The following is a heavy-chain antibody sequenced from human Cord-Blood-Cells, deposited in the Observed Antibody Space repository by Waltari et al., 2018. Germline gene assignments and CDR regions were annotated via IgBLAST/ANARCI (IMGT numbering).Heavy chain of an antibody. Sequence: EVQLVESGGGLVKPGGSLRLSCAASGFTFSSYSMNWVRQATGKGLEWVSSISSSSSYIYYADSVKGRFTISRDNAKNSLYLQMNSLRAEDTAVYYCASIAAAGHDYWGQGTLVTVSS. CDR1: GFTFSSYS. D-gene: IGHD6-13*01. CDR3: ASIAAAGHDY. CDR2: ISSSSSYI. J-gene: IGHJ4*02. V-gene: IGHV3-21*01.